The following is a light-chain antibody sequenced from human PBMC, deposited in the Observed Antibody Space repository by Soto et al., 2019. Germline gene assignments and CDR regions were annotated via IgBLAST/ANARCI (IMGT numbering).Light chain of an antibody. CDR2: GAS. J-gene: IGKJ5*01. Sequence: EIVLTQSPGTLSLSPGERATLSCRASKSVSSSYLAWYQQKPGQAPRLLIYGASSRATGIPDRFSGSGSGTDFTLTISRLEPEDFAVYYCQQYGRSLITFGQGTRLEIK. V-gene: IGKV3-20*01. CDR1: KSVSSSY. CDR3: QQYGRSLIT.